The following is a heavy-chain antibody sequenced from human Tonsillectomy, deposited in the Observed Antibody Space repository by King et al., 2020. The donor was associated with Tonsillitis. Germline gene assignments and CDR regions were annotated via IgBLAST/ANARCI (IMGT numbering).Heavy chain of an antibody. CDR3: ARDQYYYGSGSYYDAFDI. J-gene: IGHJ3*02. CDR2: IYYSGST. V-gene: IGHV4-59*01. CDR1: GGSISSYC. D-gene: IGHD3-10*01. Sequence: VQLQESGPGLVKPSETLSLTCTVSGGSISSYCWSWIRQPPGKGQEWIGYIYYSGSTNYNPSLKSRVTISVDTSKNQFSLKLSSVTAADTAVYYCARDQYYYGSGSYYDAFDIWGQGTMVTVSS.